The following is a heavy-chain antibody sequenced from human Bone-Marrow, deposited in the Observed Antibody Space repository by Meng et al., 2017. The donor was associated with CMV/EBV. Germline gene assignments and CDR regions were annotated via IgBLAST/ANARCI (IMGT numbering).Heavy chain of an antibody. CDR2: GDYSGST. J-gene: IGHJ6*02. V-gene: IGHV4-34*01. CDR1: GGSFSGYY. D-gene: IGHD2-2*01. Sequence: SETLSLTCAVYGGSFSGYYWSWIRQPPGKGLEWIGSGDYSGSTYYNPSLKSRVTISVDTSKNQFSLKLSSVTAADTAVYYCARDERRGYCSSASCPDYGMDVWGQGTTVTVSS. CDR3: ARDERRGYCSSASCPDYGMDV.